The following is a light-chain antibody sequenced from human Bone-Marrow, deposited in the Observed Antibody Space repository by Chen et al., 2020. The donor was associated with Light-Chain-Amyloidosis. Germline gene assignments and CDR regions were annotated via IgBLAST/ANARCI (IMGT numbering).Light chain of an antibody. Sequence: EIVMTHSPATLSVSPGERATLSCRASQSVSSNLAWYQQKPGQAPRLLIYGASTRATGIPARFSGSGSGTEFTLTISSLQSEDFAVYYCQQYNNWPLMYTFGQGTKLEIK. CDR1: QSVSSN. CDR2: GAS. CDR3: QQYNNWPLMYT. J-gene: IGKJ2*01. V-gene: IGKV3-15*01.